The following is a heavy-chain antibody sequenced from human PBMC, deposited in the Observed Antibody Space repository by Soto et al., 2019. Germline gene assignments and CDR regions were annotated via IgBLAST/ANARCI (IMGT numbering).Heavy chain of an antibody. V-gene: IGHV3-30*18. Sequence: QVQLVESGGGVVQSGRSLRLSCVASGFTFRTFGMQWVRQVPGKGLEWVAVVSHDGIVQHYADSVKGRFSISRDNFKNTVYLQMYRLRPDDTAVYYCAKEGTPYTSSHLDNWGQGTLVTVSS. CDR3: AKEGTPYTSSHLDN. J-gene: IGHJ4*02. D-gene: IGHD6-19*01. CDR2: VSHDGIVQ. CDR1: GFTFRTFG.